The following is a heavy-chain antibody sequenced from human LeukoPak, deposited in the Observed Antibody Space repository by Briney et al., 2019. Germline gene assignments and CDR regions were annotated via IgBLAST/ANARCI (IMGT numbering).Heavy chain of an antibody. CDR3: ARVAGSSSSWYYYYYYMDV. J-gene: IGHJ6*03. V-gene: IGHV6-1*01. Sequence: SQTLSLTCAISGDSVSSNSAAWNWIRQSPSRGLEWLGRTYYRSKWYNGYAVSVKSRITINPDTSKNQFSLKLSSVTAADTAVYYCARVAGSSSSWYYYYYYMDVWGKGTTVTVSS. D-gene: IGHD6-13*01. CDR2: TYYRSKWYN. CDR1: GDSVSSNSAA.